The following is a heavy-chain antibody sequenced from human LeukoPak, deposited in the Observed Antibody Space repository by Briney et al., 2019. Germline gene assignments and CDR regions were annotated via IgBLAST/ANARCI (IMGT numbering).Heavy chain of an antibody. Sequence: AGGSLRLSCAASGFTFSSYAMSWVRQAPGKGLEWVSYISSSGSTIYYADSVKGRFTISRDNAKNSLYLQMNSLRAEDTAVYYCARSTTGYFDWLSQWYWGQGTLVTVSS. D-gene: IGHD3-9*01. CDR3: ARSTTGYFDWLSQWY. J-gene: IGHJ4*02. CDR1: GFTFSSYA. V-gene: IGHV3-48*04. CDR2: ISSSGSTI.